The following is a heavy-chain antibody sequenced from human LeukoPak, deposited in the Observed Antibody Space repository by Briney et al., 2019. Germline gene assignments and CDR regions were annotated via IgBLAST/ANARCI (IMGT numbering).Heavy chain of an antibody. D-gene: IGHD3-10*01. J-gene: IGHJ4*02. CDR2: ISGSSGST. CDR1: GFTFSSYA. Sequence: PGGSLRLSCAASGFTFSSYAMSWVRQAPGKGLEWVSAISGSSGSTYYADSVKGRFTISRDNSKNTLYLQMNSLRAEDTAVYYCAKTWGNYYGSGSYDYWGQGTLVTVSS. CDR3: AKTWGNYYGSGSYDY. V-gene: IGHV3-23*01.